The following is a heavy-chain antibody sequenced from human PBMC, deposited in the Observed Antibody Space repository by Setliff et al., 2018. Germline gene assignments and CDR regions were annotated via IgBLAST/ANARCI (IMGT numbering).Heavy chain of an antibody. Sequence: LSLSCAASGFTFSSYAMSWVRQAPGKGLEWVSAISGSGGSTYYADSVKGRFTISRDKAHHSLFLQMNSLRAEDTAVYYCARLALTGYDSSGYYYALEYYYYMDVWGKGTTVTVSS. CDR2: ISGSGGST. CDR1: GFTFSSYA. J-gene: IGHJ6*03. CDR3: ARLALTGYDSSGYYYALEYYYYMDV. D-gene: IGHD3-22*01. V-gene: IGHV3-23*01.